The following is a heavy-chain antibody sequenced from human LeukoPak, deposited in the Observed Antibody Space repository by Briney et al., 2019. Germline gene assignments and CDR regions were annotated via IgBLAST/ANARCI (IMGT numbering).Heavy chain of an antibody. CDR3: ARGLRATVTGALRAFDI. D-gene: IGHD4-17*01. CDR1: GFTFSSYD. J-gene: IGHJ3*02. V-gene: IGHV3-13*04. CDR2: IGTAGDT. Sequence: GGSLRLSCAASGFTFSSYDMHWVRHATGKGLEWVSAIGTAGDTYYPGSVKGRFTISRENAKNSLYLQMNSLRAGDTAVYYCARGLRATVTGALRAFDIWGQGTMVTVSS.